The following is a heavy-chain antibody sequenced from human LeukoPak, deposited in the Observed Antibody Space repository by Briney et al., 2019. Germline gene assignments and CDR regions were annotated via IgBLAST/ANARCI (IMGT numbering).Heavy chain of an antibody. CDR2: ISSSGSTI. J-gene: IGHJ4*02. CDR3: AKDRGKAAAGPVFDY. Sequence: GGSLRLSCAASGFTFSDYYMSWIRQAPGKGLEWVSYISSSGSTIYYADSVKGRFTISRDNSKNTLYLQMNSLRAEDTAVYYCAKDRGKAAAGPVFDYWGQGTLVTVSS. CDR1: GFTFSDYY. D-gene: IGHD6-13*01. V-gene: IGHV3-11*01.